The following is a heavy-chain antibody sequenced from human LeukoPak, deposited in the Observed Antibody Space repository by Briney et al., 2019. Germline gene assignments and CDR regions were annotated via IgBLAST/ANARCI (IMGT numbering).Heavy chain of an antibody. Sequence: GGSLRLSCAASGFTFSSYAMSWVRQAPGKGLEWVSAISSSGGSTYYADSVKGRFTISRDNSKNTLYLQMNSLRAEDTAVYYCAKAQWLVKNGFNYFDYWGQGTLVTVSS. J-gene: IGHJ4*02. CDR2: ISSSGGST. CDR1: GFTFSSYA. CDR3: AKAQWLVKNGFNYFDY. D-gene: IGHD6-19*01. V-gene: IGHV3-23*01.